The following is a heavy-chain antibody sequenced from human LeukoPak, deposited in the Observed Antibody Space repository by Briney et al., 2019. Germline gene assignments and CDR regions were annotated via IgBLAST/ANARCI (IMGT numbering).Heavy chain of an antibody. Sequence: GGSLRLSCAASGFTFSSYAMSWVRQAPGKGLEWVSTIIGSDGSTYYTDSVKGRFTISKDNAKNTLYLQMNSLRAEDTAVYYCARGGGPKLGFDAFDIWGQGTMVTVSS. V-gene: IGHV3-23*01. J-gene: IGHJ3*02. CDR3: ARGGGPKLGFDAFDI. CDR2: IIGSDGST. CDR1: GFTFSSYA. D-gene: IGHD6-13*01.